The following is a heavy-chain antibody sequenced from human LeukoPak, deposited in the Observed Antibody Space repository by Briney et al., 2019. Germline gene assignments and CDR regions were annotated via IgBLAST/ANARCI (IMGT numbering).Heavy chain of an antibody. Sequence: PSETLSLTCTVSGASISSSNYYWAWIRQPPGKGLEWIGTIYYRGKTYYDPSLKSRLTISVDTSKNQFFLNLSSVTAADTAVYYCAGLVGRYSSGLYYYYFDYWGQGTLVTVSS. J-gene: IGHJ4*02. CDR1: GASISSSNYY. CDR2: IYYRGKT. D-gene: IGHD3-22*01. V-gene: IGHV4-39*07. CDR3: AGLVGRYSSGLYYYYFDY.